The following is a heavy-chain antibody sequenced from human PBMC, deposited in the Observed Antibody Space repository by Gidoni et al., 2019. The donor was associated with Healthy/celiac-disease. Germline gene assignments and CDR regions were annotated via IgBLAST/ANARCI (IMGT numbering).Heavy chain of an antibody. CDR2: IYYSGST. D-gene: IGHD2-21*02. J-gene: IGHJ4*02. CDR3: VSGGVTVDY. V-gene: IGHV4-39*01. Sequence: QLQLQESGPGLVKPSETLSLTCPVPGGSISSSSYYWGWIRQPPGKGLEWIGSIYYSGSTYYNPSLKSRVTISVDTSKNQFSLKLSSVTAADTAVYYCVSGGVTVDYWGQGTLVTVSS. CDR1: GGSISSSSYY.